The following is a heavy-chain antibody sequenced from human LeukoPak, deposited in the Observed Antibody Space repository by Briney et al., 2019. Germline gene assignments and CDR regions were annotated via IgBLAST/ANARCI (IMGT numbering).Heavy chain of an antibody. CDR1: GYSISTSYY. J-gene: IGHJ4*02. V-gene: IGHV4-38-2*02. CDR3: ARAGYGDSDFDY. Sequence: PSGTLSLTCTVSGYSISTSYYWGWIRQPPGEVLGVFGSIYRSGNTYYNPSLKGRVTISVDTAKNQFSLKLNSVTAADTAVYYCARAGYGDSDFDYWGQGTLVTVSS. CDR2: IYRSGNT. D-gene: IGHD4-17*01.